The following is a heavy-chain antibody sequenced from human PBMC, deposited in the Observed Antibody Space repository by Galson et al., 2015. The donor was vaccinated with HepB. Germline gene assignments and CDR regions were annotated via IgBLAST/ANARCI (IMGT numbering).Heavy chain of an antibody. D-gene: IGHD3-3*01. CDR3: ARDSTYYNFWSGYQMGMDV. CDR2: IWYDGSNK. CDR1: GYIFRRYW. Sequence: SLRLSCAGSGYIFRRYWMHWVRQAPGKGLEWVSFIWYDGSNKYYADSVKGRFTISRDNSKNTVYLQMNSLRAEDTAVYYCARDSTYYNFWSGYQMGMDVGDQGATGTVAS. J-gene: IGHJ6*02. V-gene: IGHV3-33*08.